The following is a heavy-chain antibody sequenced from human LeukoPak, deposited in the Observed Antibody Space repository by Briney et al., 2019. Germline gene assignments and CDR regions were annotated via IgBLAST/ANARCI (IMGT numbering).Heavy chain of an antibody. V-gene: IGHV4-59*01. CDR2: IYYSGNT. J-gene: IGHJ6*03. D-gene: IGHD2/OR15-2a*01. CDR1: GGSINSYY. CDR3: ARWYCSSTTCYHMDV. Sequence: SETLSLTCTVSGGSINSYYWSWIRQPPGKGLEYIGHIYYSGNTVYNPSLKSRVTISVDTSKNQFSLNLSSVTAADTAVYYCARWYCSSTTCYHMDVWGKGTTVTVSS.